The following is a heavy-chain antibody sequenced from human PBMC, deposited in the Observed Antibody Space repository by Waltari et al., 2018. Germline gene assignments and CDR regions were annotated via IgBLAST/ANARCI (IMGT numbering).Heavy chain of an antibody. D-gene: IGHD6-6*01. J-gene: IGHJ6*02. V-gene: IGHV3-21*01. Sequence: EVQLVESGGGLVQPGGSLRLSCAASGFTVSSNNMSWFRRAPGKGLEWVSSISSSSSYIYYADSVKGRFTISRDNAKNSLYLQMNSLRAEDTAVYYCARDGSSVSHYGMDVWGQGTTVTVSS. CDR3: ARDGSSVSHYGMDV. CDR1: GFTVSSNN. CDR2: ISSSSSYI.